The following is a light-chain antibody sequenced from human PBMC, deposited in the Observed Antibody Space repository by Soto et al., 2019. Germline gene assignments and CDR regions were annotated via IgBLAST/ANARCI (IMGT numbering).Light chain of an antibody. V-gene: IGKV1-39*01. CDR2: AAS. CDR1: QSISNH. CDR3: QQSYSSPPT. J-gene: IGKJ1*01. Sequence: DIQMTHSPSSLSASVGDMVIITCRASQSISNHLNWYQQKPGKAPKLLIFAASSLQSGVPSRFSGSRSGPDFTLTISSLQPEDFATYYCQQSYSSPPTFGQGTKVDIK.